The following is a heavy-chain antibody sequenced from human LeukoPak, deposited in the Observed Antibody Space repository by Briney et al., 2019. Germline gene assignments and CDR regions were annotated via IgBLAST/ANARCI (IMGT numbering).Heavy chain of an antibody. V-gene: IGHV3-48*02. Sequence: GGSLRLSCAASGFTFSSYTMNWVRQAPGKGLGWVSYIVSRSGTIFYADSVKGRFTISRDNAKNSLYLQMNSLRDEDTAVYYCARDRTNYYDSSGYHDYYGMDVWGQGTTVTVSS. CDR3: ARDRTNYYDSSGYHDYYGMDV. J-gene: IGHJ6*02. CDR2: IVSRSGTI. CDR1: GFTFSSYT. D-gene: IGHD3-22*01.